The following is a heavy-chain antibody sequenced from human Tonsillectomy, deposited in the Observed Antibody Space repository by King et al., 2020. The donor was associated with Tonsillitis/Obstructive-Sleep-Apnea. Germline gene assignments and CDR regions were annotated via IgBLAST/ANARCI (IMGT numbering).Heavy chain of an antibody. J-gene: IGHJ2*01. V-gene: IGHV5-10-1*01. Sequence: VQLVESGAEVKKPGESLRISCKGSGYSFTIYWISWVRQMPGKGLEWMGKIDPSDSYTKYSPSFQGHVTIPTDKSISTAYLQWSSLKASDTAMYYCARHRGGYENWYFDLWGRGTLVTVPS. CDR1: GYSFTIYW. D-gene: IGHD5-12*01. CDR3: ARHRGGYENWYFDL. CDR2: IDPSDSYT.